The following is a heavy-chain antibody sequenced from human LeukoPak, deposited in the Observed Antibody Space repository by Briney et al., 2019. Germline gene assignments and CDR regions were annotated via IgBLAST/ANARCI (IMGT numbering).Heavy chain of an antibody. J-gene: IGHJ4*02. Sequence: GGSLRLSCAASGFTFSSYSMNWVRQAPGKGLEWVSYIGSSSSSIYYADSVKGRFTISRDNAKNSLYLQMNSLRAEDTAVYYCASFNYYDSRRFDYWGQGTLVTVSS. D-gene: IGHD3-22*01. CDR2: IGSSSSSI. CDR1: GFTFSSYS. CDR3: ASFNYYDSRRFDY. V-gene: IGHV3-48*04.